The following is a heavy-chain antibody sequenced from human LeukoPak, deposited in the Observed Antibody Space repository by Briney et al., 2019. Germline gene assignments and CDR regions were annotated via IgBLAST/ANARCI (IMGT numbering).Heavy chain of an antibody. CDR2: INPNSGGT. CDR3: ARDRLTMVRGVIMYLGY. CDR1: GYTFTGYY. J-gene: IGHJ4*02. D-gene: IGHD3-10*01. Sequence: ASVKVSCKASGYTFTGYYMHWVRQAPGQGLEWMGRINPNSGGTNYAQKFQGRVTMTRDTSISTAYMELSRLRSDDTAVYYCARDRLTMVRGVIMYLGYWGQGTLVTVSS. V-gene: IGHV1-2*06.